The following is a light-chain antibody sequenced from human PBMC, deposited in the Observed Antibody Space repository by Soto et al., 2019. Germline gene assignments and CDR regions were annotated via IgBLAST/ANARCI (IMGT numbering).Light chain of an antibody. CDR2: EVS. CDR3: SSYAGSNRV. V-gene: IGLV2-8*01. CDR1: SSDVGGYNY. J-gene: IGLJ2*01. Sequence: QSALTQPPSASGSPGQSVTISCTGTSSDVGGYNYVSWYQQHPGKAPKLMIYEVSKRPSGVPDRFSGSKSGNTASLTVSGLQAEDEADYCCSSYAGSNRVFGGGTKLTVL.